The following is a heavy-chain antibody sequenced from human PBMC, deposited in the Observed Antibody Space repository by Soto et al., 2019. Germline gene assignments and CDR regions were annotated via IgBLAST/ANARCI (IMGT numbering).Heavy chain of an antibody. Sequence: QLQLQESGPGLVKPSETLSLTCTVSGGSISSSSYYWGWIRQPPGKGLEWIGSIYYSGRTYYNPSLKSRVTISVDTSKKQFSLKLSSVTAADTAVYYCARQFSGLDYWGQGTLVTVSS. CDR1: GGSISSSSYY. D-gene: IGHD6-25*01. CDR3: ARQFSGLDY. J-gene: IGHJ4*02. V-gene: IGHV4-39*01. CDR2: IYYSGRT.